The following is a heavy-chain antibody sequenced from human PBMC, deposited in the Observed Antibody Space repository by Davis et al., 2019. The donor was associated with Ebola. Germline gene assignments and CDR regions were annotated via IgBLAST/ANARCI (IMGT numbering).Heavy chain of an antibody. Sequence: SVKVSCKASGGTFSSYAISWVRQAPGQGLEWMGRIIPILGIANYAQKFQGRVTITADKSTSTAYMELSRLRSDDTAVYYCARVGVPAAYGMDVWGQGTTVTVSS. CDR1: GGTFSSYA. CDR2: IIPILGIA. J-gene: IGHJ6*02. V-gene: IGHV1-69*04. CDR3: ARVGVPAAYGMDV. D-gene: IGHD2-2*01.